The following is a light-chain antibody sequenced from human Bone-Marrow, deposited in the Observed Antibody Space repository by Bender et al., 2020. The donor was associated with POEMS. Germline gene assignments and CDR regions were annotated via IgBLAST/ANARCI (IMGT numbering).Light chain of an antibody. J-gene: IGLJ3*02. Sequence: QSALTQPPSASGSPGQSITISCTGTSSDVGRYNYVSWYQQHPGKAPKFMIYEVNKRPSGVPDRFSGSKSGNTASLTISGLQAEDEADYYCSSYTASSSLVFGGGTKLTVL. CDR1: SSDVGRYNY. V-gene: IGLV2-8*01. CDR3: SSYTASSSLV. CDR2: EVN.